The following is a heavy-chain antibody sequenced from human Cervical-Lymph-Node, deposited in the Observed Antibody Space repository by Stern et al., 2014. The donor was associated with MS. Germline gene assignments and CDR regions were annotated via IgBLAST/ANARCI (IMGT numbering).Heavy chain of an antibody. CDR3: ARARLQGPFDC. D-gene: IGHD3-16*01. CDR1: GYTFTSYA. J-gene: IGHJ4*02. V-gene: IGHV1-3*01. CDR2: INAGSGNS. Sequence: QVQLVQSGAEVKKPGASVQVSCKASGYTFTSYAMHWVRQAPGQRLEWIGCINAGSGNSKYAHKFQGRVTFTRDTSASTAYMEMSSLRSEDTTLYCGARARLQGPFDCWGQGTLVTVSA.